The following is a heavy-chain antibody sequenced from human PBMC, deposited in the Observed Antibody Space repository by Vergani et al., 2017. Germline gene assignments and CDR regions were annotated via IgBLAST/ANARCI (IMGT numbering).Heavy chain of an antibody. CDR2: IWYDGSNK. CDR3: ARYTKKLGNAFDI. D-gene: IGHD7-27*01. CDR1: GFTFSSYG. J-gene: IGHJ3*02. V-gene: IGHV3-33*01. Sequence: QVQLVESGGGVVQPGRSLRLSCAASGFTFSSYGMHWVRPAPGKGLEWVAVIWYDGSNKYYADSVKGRFTISRDNSKNTLYLQMNSLRAEDTAVYYCARYTKKLGNAFDIWGQGTMVTVSS.